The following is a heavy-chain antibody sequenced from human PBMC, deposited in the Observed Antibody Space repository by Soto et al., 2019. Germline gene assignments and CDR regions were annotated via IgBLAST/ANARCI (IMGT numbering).Heavy chain of an antibody. V-gene: IGHV3-21*01. CDR1: GFTFSSYS. J-gene: IGHJ3*02. CDR2: ISSSSSYI. D-gene: IGHD1-1*01. CDR3: ANHVQLERHLDDAFDI. Sequence: GGSLRLSCAASGFTFSSYSMNWVRQAPGKGLEWVSSISSSSSYIYYADSVKGRFTISRDNAKNSLYLQMNSLRAEDTAVYYCANHVQLERHLDDAFDIWGQGTMVTVSS.